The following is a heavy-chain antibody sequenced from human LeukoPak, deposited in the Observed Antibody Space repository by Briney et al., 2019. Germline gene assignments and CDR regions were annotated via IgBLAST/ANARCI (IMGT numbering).Heavy chain of an antibody. Sequence: GGSLRLSCAASGFTFSDYYMSWIRQAPGKGLEWVSYISSSGSTIYYADSVKGRFTISRDNAKNSLYLQMNSLRAEDTAVYYCARVGAVAPALFYMDVWGKGTTVTVYS. CDR2: ISSSGSTI. CDR3: ARVGAVAPALFYMDV. J-gene: IGHJ6*03. CDR1: GFTFSDYY. V-gene: IGHV3-11*01. D-gene: IGHD6-19*01.